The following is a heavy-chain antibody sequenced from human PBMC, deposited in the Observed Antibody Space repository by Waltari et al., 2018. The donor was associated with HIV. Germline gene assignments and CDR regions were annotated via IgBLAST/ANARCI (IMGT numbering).Heavy chain of an antibody. CDR3: SSLGTADTGVYYCARGIVGAKEKNNGMDV. CDR2: IYTSGST. D-gene: IGHD2-21*02. CDR1: GGSISSGSYY. J-gene: IGHJ6*02. Sequence: QVQLQESGPRLVKPSQTLSLTCTVSGGSISSGSYYWSWIRQPAGKGLEWIGRIYTSGSTNYNPSHYPPRTIIHARVCTQTYICNVNHKPSSVVTVPSSSLGTADTGVYYCARGIVGAKEKNNGMDVWGQGTTVTVSS. V-gene: IGHV4-61*02.